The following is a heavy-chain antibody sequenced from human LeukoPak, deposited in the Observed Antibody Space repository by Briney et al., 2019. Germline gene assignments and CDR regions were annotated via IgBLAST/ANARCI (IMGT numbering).Heavy chain of an antibody. CDR3: ARDPYNGAYSEGYYYYYMDV. CDR2: IKSGGSIT. D-gene: IGHD1-1*01. CDR1: GFTFSNYW. Sequence: GGSLRLSCAASGFTFSNYWMHWVRQAPGKGLVWVSRIKSGGSITSYADSVKGRFTISRDNAKNTLNLQMNSLRVEDTAIYYCARDPYNGAYSEGYYYYYMDVWGKGTTVTVSS. J-gene: IGHJ6*03. V-gene: IGHV3-74*01.